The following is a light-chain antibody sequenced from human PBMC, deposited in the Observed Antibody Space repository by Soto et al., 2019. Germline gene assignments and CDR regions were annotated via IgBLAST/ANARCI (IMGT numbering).Light chain of an antibody. J-gene: IGKJ1*01. CDR1: QSVSSSY. CDR3: QQYGSSPQT. Sequence: EIVLTQSPGTLSLSPGERATLSCRASQSVSSSYLAWYQQKPGQAPRLLIYGASSRATGIPDRFSGSGSGTDFTLTIIGLEPEDFAVYYGQQYGSSPQTFGQRTKVEIK. V-gene: IGKV3-20*01. CDR2: GAS.